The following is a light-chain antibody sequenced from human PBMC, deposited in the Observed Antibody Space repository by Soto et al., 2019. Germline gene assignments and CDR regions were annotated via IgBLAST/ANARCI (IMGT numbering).Light chain of an antibody. CDR3: KQYGTSPET. CDR2: GAY. J-gene: IGKJ1*01. CDR1: QSVDSRY. Sequence: EIVLTQSPGTLSLSPGERATLSCRASQSVDSRYLAWYQQRPGQAPRLLIYGAYSRAAGIQDRFSGSGSGTDFTLTIGRLEPEDLAVYYCKQYGTSPETFGQGTKVDI. V-gene: IGKV3-20*01.